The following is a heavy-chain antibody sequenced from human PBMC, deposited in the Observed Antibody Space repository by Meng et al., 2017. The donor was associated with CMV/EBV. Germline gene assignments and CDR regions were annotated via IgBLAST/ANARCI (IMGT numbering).Heavy chain of an antibody. CDR3: ARMTNIFGVFFTGNGGNALDI. J-gene: IGHJ3*02. D-gene: IGHD3-3*02. Sequence: GESLKISCAASGFTFSSHTMSWVRQAPGKGLEWVSSISPSDTHIYYADSVKGRFTISRDGAKDSLYLQINSLRAEDTAIYYCARMTNIFGVFFTGNGGNALDIWGQGTMVTVSS. CDR2: ISPSDTHI. V-gene: IGHV3-21*01. CDR1: GFTFSSHT.